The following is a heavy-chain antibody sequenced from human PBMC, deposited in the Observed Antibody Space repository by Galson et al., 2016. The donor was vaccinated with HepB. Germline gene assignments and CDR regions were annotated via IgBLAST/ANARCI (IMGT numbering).Heavy chain of an antibody. V-gene: IGHV3-48*03. CDR2: ITNSGSTI. Sequence: SLRLSCAASGFTFRSYEVNWVRQAPGKGLEWVSYITNSGSTIYYADSVKGRFTISRDNAKNSLYLQMNSLRVEDTAVYYCASVGGLGSFSRGLYWGQGTPVTVSS. J-gene: IGHJ4*02. CDR3: ASVGGLGSFSRGLY. CDR1: GFTFRSYE. D-gene: IGHD3-10*01.